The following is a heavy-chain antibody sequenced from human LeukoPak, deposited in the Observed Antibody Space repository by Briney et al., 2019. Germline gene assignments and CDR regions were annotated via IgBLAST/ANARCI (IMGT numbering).Heavy chain of an antibody. CDR1: GGSVSSGSYY. D-gene: IGHD6-13*01. Sequence: SATQSLTCTVSGGSVSSGSYYWSWIRQPPGKGLEWIGYIYYSGSTNYNPSLKSRVTISVDTSKNQFSLKLSSVTAADTAVYYCAREGAAEDHWGQGTLVTVSS. V-gene: IGHV4-61*01. J-gene: IGHJ4*02. CDR2: IYYSGST. CDR3: AREGAAEDH.